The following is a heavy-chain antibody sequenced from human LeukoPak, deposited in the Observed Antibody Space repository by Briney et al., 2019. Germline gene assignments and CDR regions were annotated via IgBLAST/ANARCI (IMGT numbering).Heavy chain of an antibody. CDR1: GGSVSSTTYY. CDR3: ARYVVYGSGKYYFDY. V-gene: IGHV4-39*01. Sequence: SETLSLTCTVSGGSVSSTTYYWSWIRQPPGKGLEWIASINYSGSTYYNPSLKSRVTISVDTSENQFSLKLSSVTAADTAVYYRARYVVYGSGKYYFDYWGQGTLVTVSS. J-gene: IGHJ4*02. D-gene: IGHD3-10*01. CDR2: INYSGST.